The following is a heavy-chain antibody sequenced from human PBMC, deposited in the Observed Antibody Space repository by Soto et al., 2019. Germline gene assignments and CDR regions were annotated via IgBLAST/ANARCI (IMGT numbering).Heavy chain of an antibody. J-gene: IGHJ4*02. Sequence: QVHLVESGGGVVQPGRSLRLSCAASGFTFSTSGMHWVRQAPGKGLEWVAVISYDGSSIYYVDSVKGRFTISRDNSRNTLYLQMNSLRAEDTAEYYCAKGGPYCGGDCYSPEYWGQGTLVTVSS. CDR3: AKGGPYCGGDCYSPEY. V-gene: IGHV3-30*18. CDR2: ISYDGSSI. D-gene: IGHD2-21*02. CDR1: GFTFSTSG.